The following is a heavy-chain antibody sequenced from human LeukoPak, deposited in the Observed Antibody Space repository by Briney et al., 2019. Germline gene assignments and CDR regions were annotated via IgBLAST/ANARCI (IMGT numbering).Heavy chain of an antibody. J-gene: IGHJ4*02. V-gene: IGHV1-18*04. CDR2: ISAYNGNT. CDR3: ARESPGYCSGGSCFFDY. Sequence: GASVKVSCKASGYTFTGYYMHWVRQAPGQGLEWMGWISAYNGNTNYAQKLQGRVTMTTDTSTSTAYMELRSLRSDDTAVYYCARESPGYCSGGSCFFDYWGQGTLVTVSS. CDR1: GYTFTGYY. D-gene: IGHD2-15*01.